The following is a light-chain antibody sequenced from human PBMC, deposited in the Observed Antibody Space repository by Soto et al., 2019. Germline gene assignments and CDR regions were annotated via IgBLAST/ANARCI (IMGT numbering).Light chain of an antibody. Sequence: QSVLTQPPSVSAAPGQKVTISCSGSNSNIGNKDVSWYQQFPGTPPKLLIYDNNRRPSGIPDRFSASKSGTLATLAITGLQTGDEADYYCGTWDSGLSVVVFGGGTKVTVL. V-gene: IGLV1-51*01. CDR2: DNN. J-gene: IGLJ2*01. CDR3: GTWDSGLSVVV. CDR1: NSNIGNKD.